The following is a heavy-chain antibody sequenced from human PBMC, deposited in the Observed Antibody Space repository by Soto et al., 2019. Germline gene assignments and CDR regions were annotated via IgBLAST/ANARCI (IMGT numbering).Heavy chain of an antibody. D-gene: IGHD3-10*01. CDR2: IIPIFGTA. CDR3: ARDLVTMVRGVIIPVSYYGMDV. Sequence: SVKVSCKASGGTFSSYAISWVRQAPGQGLEWMGGIIPIFGTANYAQKFQGRVTITADESTSTAYMELSSLRSEDTAVYYCARDLVTMVRGVIIPVSYYGMDVWGQGTTVTVSS. V-gene: IGHV1-69*13. J-gene: IGHJ6*02. CDR1: GGTFSSYA.